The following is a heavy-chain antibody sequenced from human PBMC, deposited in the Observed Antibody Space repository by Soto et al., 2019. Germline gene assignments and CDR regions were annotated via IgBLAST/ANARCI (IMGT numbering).Heavy chain of an antibody. CDR3: AKGYSGYDSNFDY. CDR2: ISGSSGIT. CDR1: GFTFSNYA. V-gene: IGHV3-23*01. Sequence: EVQLLDSGGGLVQPGGSLRLSCAASGFTFSNYAMSWVRQAPGKGLEWVSGISGSSGITFYPDSVKGRFTISRDNSKNTLYLQMNSLRAEDSAIYYCAKGYSGYDSNFDYWGQGTLVTVSS. D-gene: IGHD5-12*01. J-gene: IGHJ4*02.